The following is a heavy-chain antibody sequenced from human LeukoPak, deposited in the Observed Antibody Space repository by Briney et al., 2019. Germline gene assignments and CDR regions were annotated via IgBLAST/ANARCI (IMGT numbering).Heavy chain of an antibody. V-gene: IGHV3-11*01. J-gene: IGHJ4*02. D-gene: IGHD6-19*01. CDR2: ISSSGSTI. CDR1: GFTFSDYY. Sequence: GGSLRLSCAASGFTFSDYYMSWIRQAPGKGLEWVSYISSSGSTIYYADSVKGRFTISRDNAKNSLYLQMNSLRAEDTAVYYCARDHGSSGWYRTLSVVDYWGQGTLVTVSS. CDR3: ARDHGSSGWYRTLSVVDY.